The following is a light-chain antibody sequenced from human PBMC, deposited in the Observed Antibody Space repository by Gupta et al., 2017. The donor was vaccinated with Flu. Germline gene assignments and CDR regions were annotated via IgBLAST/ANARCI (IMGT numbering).Light chain of an antibody. J-gene: IGLJ3*02. CDR2: NTD. Sequence: QTVVTQEPSPTVSPGGTVTLTCASSTGEVTTNNFANWFQQKPGQVPRALIDNTDNRPSWTPDRFSGSVLGGKAALTLTDVQPEDDADYYCLLYRASVWVFGGGTKLTVL. CDR3: LLYRASVWV. V-gene: IGLV7-43*01. CDR1: TGEVTTNNF.